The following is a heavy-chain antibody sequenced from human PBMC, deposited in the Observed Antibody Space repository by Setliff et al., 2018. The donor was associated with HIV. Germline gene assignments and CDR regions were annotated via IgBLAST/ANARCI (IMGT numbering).Heavy chain of an antibody. D-gene: IGHD4-4*01. CDR1: GYTFTNYA. CDR2: INAGNGNT. J-gene: IGHJ6*02. Sequence: GASVKVSCKASGYTFTNYAMHWVRQAPGQRLEWMGWINAGNGNTKYSQKFQGRVTFTWDTSASTAYMELSGLRSEDTALYYCARDSGDDYSDYYYYGMDVWGQGTTVTVSS. CDR3: ARDSGDDYSDYYYYGMDV. V-gene: IGHV1-3*01.